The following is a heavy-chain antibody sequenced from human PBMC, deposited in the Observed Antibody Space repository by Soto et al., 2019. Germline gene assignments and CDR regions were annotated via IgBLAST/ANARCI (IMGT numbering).Heavy chain of an antibody. V-gene: IGHV1-3*01. CDR2: INAGNGNT. CDR1: GYTFTSYA. Sequence: QVQRVQSGAEVKKPGASVKVSCKASGYTFTSYAMHWVRQAPGQRLEWMGWINAGNGNTKYSQKFQGRVTITRDTSASTAYMELSSLRSEDTAVYYCARMVELWAVYDYWGQGTLVTVSS. D-gene: IGHD1-7*01. CDR3: ARMVELWAVYDY. J-gene: IGHJ4*02.